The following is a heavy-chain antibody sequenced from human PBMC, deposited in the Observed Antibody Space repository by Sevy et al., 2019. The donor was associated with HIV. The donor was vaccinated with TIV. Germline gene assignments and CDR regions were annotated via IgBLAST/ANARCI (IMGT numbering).Heavy chain of an antibody. Sequence: GGSLRLSCTASGFIFSTYGIHWVRQAPGKGLEWVAVIWYDGSYKYYADSVKGRFTISRDNSRNTGYLQMNSLRAEDTAVYYCAGDKLPPVMITMVRGALSYYFDYWGQGTLVTVSS. J-gene: IGHJ4*02. CDR1: GFIFSTYG. V-gene: IGHV3-33*01. CDR3: AGDKLPPVMITMVRGALSYYFDY. CDR2: IWYDGSYK. D-gene: IGHD3-10*01.